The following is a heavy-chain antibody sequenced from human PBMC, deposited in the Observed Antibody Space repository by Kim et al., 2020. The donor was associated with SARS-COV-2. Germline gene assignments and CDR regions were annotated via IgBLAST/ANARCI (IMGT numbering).Heavy chain of an antibody. Sequence: NPSLTSRVTISLDTSNNQFSLKLSSVTAADTAVYSCARGGVAVDDAFDIWGQGTMVTVSS. J-gene: IGHJ3*02. CDR3: ARGGVAVDDAFDI. V-gene: IGHV4-59*09. D-gene: IGHD6-19*01.